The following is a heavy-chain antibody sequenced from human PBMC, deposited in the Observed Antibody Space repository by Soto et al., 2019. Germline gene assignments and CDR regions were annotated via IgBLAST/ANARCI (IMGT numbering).Heavy chain of an antibody. J-gene: IGHJ4*02. V-gene: IGHV1-18*01. CDR1: GYTFHNYG. CDR2: ISAYNYNT. CDR3: AKDTPVVTFIFDY. Sequence: ASVKVSCKASGYTFHNYGVNWVRQAPGHGLEWMGRISAYNYNTHYAQNFEGRFTISRDNSKNTLYLQMKSLRAEDTAVYYCAKDTPVVTFIFDYWGQGTLVTVSS. D-gene: IGHD2-21*02.